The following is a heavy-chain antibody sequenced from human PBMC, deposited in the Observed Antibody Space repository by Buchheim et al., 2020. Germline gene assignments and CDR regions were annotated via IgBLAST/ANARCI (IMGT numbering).Heavy chain of an antibody. D-gene: IGHD3-10*01. CDR1: GASISTYS. Sequence: QVQLQESGPGLVKPSETLSLTCTVSGASISTYSWSWIRQPPGKGLEWIGYIYYSGNTHYKPSLKSRVSISIHTSKNQFSLRLTSVTAADTAVYYCARGNYYGSGSYDYWGQGTL. V-gene: IGHV4-59*01. J-gene: IGHJ4*02. CDR2: IYYSGNT. CDR3: ARGNYYGSGSYDY.